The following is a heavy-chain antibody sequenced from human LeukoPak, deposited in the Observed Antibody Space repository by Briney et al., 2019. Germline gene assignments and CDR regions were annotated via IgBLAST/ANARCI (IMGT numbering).Heavy chain of an antibody. Sequence: GGSLRLSCAASGFTFSSYGMHWVRQAPGKGLEWVAVIWYDGSNKYYADSVKGRFTISRDNSKNTLYLQMNSLRAEDTAVYYCASNLMITFGGVISQYHYGMDVWGQGTTVTVSS. CDR2: IWYDGSNK. V-gene: IGHV3-33*01. J-gene: IGHJ6*02. D-gene: IGHD3-16*02. CDR1: GFTFSSYG. CDR3: ASNLMITFGGVISQYHYGMDV.